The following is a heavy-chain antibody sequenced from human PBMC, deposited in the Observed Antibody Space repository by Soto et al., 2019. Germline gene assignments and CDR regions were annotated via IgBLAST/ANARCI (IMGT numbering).Heavy chain of an antibody. CDR3: ARESVGSGYQTYDY. J-gene: IGHJ4*02. D-gene: IGHD3-22*01. CDR1: GFTFSSYS. Sequence: PGGSLRLSCAASGFTFSSYSMNWVRQAPGKGLEWVSSISSSSSYIYYADSVKGRFTISRDNAKNSLYLQMNSLRAEDTVVYYCARESVGSGYQTYDYWGQGTLVTVSS. V-gene: IGHV3-21*01. CDR2: ISSSSSYI.